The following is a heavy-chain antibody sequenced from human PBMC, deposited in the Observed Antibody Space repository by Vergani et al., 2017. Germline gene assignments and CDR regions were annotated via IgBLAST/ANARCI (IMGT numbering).Heavy chain of an antibody. J-gene: IGHJ4*02. D-gene: IGHD6-13*01. CDR3: AISSSWPYYFDY. CDR1: GYTFTSYG. V-gene: IGHV1-69*13. CDR2: IIPIFGTA. Sequence: QVQLVQSGAEVKKPGASVKVSCKASGYTFTSYGISWVRQAPGQGLEWMGGIIPIFGTANYAQKFQGRVTITADESTSTAYMELSSLRSEDTAVYYCAISSSWPYYFDYWGQGTLVTVSS.